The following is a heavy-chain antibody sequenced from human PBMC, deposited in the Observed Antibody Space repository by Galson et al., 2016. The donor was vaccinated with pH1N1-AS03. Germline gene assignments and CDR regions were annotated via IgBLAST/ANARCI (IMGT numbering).Heavy chain of an antibody. Sequence: ETLSLTCSVSGGSISGNFWTWIRQPAGEGLEWIGRMDPSGRKNYNSSLESRVTLSVDTSKNQFSLRLTSVTAADTAVYYCARESSGLGRGLDYWGQGTLVTVSS. CDR2: MDPSGRK. V-gene: IGHV4-4*07. CDR1: GGSISGNF. J-gene: IGHJ4*02. D-gene: IGHD3-10*01. CDR3: ARESSGLGRGLDY.